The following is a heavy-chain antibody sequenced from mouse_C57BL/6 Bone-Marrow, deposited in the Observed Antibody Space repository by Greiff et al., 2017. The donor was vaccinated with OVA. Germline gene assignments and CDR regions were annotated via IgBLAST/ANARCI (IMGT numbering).Heavy chain of an antibody. Sequence: VQLQQSGPELVKPGASVKISCKASGYSFTGYYMNWVKQSPEKSLEWIGEINPRTGGTTYNQKFKAKATLTVDKSSSTAYMQLKSLTSEDSAVYYCARSRRFAYWGQGTLVTVSA. J-gene: IGHJ3*01. CDR2: INPRTGGT. CDR1: GYSFTGYY. V-gene: IGHV1-42*01. CDR3: ARSRRFAY.